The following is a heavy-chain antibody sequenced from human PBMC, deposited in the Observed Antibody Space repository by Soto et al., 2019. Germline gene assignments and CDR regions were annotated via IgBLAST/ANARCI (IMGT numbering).Heavy chain of an antibody. CDR3: ARESGGATATLDYYYFYMDV. CDR1: GDSFNDYY. CDR2: INPNGGVP. J-gene: IGHJ6*03. Sequence: QVQLVQSGAEVRKPGASVTVSCRSSGDSFNDYYIHWVRQAPGQGVEWMGWINPNGGVPKDAPKFQGWVSMTRDTTIRTVYMQLSRLRSDDTAVYYCARESGGATATLDYYYFYMDVWGTGTTVTVSS. D-gene: IGHD5-12*01. V-gene: IGHV1-2*04.